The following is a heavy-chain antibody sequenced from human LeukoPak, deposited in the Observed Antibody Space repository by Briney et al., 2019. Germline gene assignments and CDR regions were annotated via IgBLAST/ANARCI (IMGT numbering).Heavy chain of an antibody. CDR3: ASTIIAARLSAFDI. D-gene: IGHD6-6*01. Sequence: GGSLRLSCAASGFTFSSYSMNWVRQAPGKGLEWVANIKQDGSEKYYVDSVKGRFTISRDNAKNSLYLQMNSLRAEDTAVYYCASTIIAARLSAFDIWGQGTMVTVSS. CDR2: IKQDGSEK. CDR1: GFTFSSYS. V-gene: IGHV3-7*01. J-gene: IGHJ3*02.